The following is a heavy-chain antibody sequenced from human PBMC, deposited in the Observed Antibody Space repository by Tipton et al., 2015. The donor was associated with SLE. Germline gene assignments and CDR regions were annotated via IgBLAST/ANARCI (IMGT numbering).Heavy chain of an antibody. CDR1: GASISSHY. V-gene: IGHV4-59*11. J-gene: IGHJ4*02. Sequence: LRLSCTVSGASISSHYWGWIRQSPGKGLEWIGYIYYSGNTNYTPSLKSRASISEDTSKNQLSLRLSSVTAADTAVYYCVRVREWLVPDSWGQGTLVTVSS. CDR2: IYYSGNT. CDR3: VRVREWLVPDS. D-gene: IGHD6-19*01.